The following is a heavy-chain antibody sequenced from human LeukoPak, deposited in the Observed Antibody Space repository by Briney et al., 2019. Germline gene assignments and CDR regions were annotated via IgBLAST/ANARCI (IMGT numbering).Heavy chain of an antibody. V-gene: IGHV3-21*04. CDR3: ARGAAAGVFFDY. D-gene: IGHD6-13*01. CDR1: GFTFSSYS. Sequence: GGSLRLSCAASGFTFSSYSMNWVRQAPGKGLEWVSSISSTSSYIYYADSVKGRFTISRHNSKNTLYLQMNSLRAEDTAVYYCARGAAAGVFFDYWGQGTLVTVST. CDR2: ISSTSSYI. J-gene: IGHJ4*02.